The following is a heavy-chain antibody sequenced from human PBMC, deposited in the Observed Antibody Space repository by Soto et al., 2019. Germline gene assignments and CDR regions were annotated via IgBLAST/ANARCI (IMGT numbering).Heavy chain of an antibody. D-gene: IGHD3-22*01. CDR1: GYSISSGYY. CDR2: IYHSGST. J-gene: IGHJ4*02. V-gene: IGHV4-38-2*01. Sequence: SETLSLTCAVSGYSISSGYYWGWIRQPPGKGLEWIGSIYHSGSTYYNPSPKSRVTISVDTSKNQFSLKLSSVTAADTAVYYCARGGGYDSSGYPSLAVSLPIDYWGQGTLVTVSS. CDR3: ARGGGYDSSGYPSLAVSLPIDY.